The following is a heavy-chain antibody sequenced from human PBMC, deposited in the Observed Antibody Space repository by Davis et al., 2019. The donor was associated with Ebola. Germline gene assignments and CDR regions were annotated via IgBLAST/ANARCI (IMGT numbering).Heavy chain of an antibody. D-gene: IGHD1-1*01. Sequence: PSETLSLTCTVSGDSISTGRYYWGWTRQPPGKGLEWIGSVYKSGRTDYNPSLKRRVTISVDTSQNQFSLNLNSVTAADTAVYYCGRDRGERGQIDYWGRGILVTVSS. J-gene: IGHJ4*02. V-gene: IGHV4-39*07. CDR1: GDSISTGRYY. CDR3: GRDRGERGQIDY. CDR2: VYKSGRT.